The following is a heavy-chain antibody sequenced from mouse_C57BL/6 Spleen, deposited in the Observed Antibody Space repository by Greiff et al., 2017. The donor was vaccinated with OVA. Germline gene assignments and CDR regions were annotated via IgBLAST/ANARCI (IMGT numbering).Heavy chain of an antibody. CDR2: ISSGSSTI. D-gene: IGHD2-1*01. V-gene: IGHV5-17*01. CDR1: GFTFSDYG. Sequence: EVQLQQSGGGLVKPGGSLKLSCAASGFTFSDYGMHWVRQAPEKGLEWVAYISSGSSTIYYADTVKGRFTISRDNAKNTLFLQMTSLRSEDTAMYYCARGGVYYIAMDYWGQGTSVTVSS. CDR3: ARGGVYYIAMDY. J-gene: IGHJ4*01.